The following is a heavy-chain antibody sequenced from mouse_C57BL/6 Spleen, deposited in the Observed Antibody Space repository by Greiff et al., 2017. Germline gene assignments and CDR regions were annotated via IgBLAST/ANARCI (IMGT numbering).Heavy chain of an antibody. V-gene: IGHV1-61*01. CDR1: GYTFTSYW. CDR2: IYPSDSET. CDR3: AREGITTVIAHWYFDV. Sequence: QVQLQQPGADLVRPGSSVKLSCKASGYTFTSYWMDWVKQRPGQGLEWIGNIYPSDSETHYNQPFKDKATLTVDKSSSTAYMQLSSLTSEDSAVYYCAREGITTVIAHWYFDVWGTGTTVTVSS. J-gene: IGHJ1*03. D-gene: IGHD1-1*01.